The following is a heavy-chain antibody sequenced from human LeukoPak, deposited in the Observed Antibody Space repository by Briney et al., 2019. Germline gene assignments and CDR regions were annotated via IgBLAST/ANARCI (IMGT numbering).Heavy chain of an antibody. D-gene: IGHD5-24*01. CDR1: GFSFISCS. J-gene: IGHJ4*02. V-gene: IGHV3-21*01. CDR3: ARDGDGLKPLDY. Sequence: GGSLRLSCAASGFSFISCSMNWVRQAPGKGLEWVSSISSSSSDIYYADLVKGRFTISRDNAKNSLYLQMNSLRAEDTAIYYCARDGDGLKPLDYWGQGTLVIVSS. CDR2: ISSSSSDI.